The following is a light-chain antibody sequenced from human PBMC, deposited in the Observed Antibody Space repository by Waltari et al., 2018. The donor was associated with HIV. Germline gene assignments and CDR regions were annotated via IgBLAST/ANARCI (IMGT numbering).Light chain of an antibody. Sequence: DILLTQSPGILSLSPGERASLSCRASHNLSGHFLAWYQLKRGQPPRLRVYGASKRATGIPDRFSGSGSGTDVLHNISRLEAEDFAIYYCQQYGSSLRVTFGGGTKVDIK. V-gene: IGKV3-20*01. CDR3: QQYGSSLRVT. J-gene: IGKJ4*02. CDR2: GAS. CDR1: HNLSGHF.